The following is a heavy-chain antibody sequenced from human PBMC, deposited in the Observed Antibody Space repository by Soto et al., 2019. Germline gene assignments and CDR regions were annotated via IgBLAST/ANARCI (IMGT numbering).Heavy chain of an antibody. CDR3: ATEGYCSSTSCYNYYYYMDV. CDR2: ISSSSSTI. J-gene: IGHJ6*03. Sequence: EVQLVESGGGLVQPGGSLRLSCAASGFTFRSYSMNWVRQAPGKGLERGSYISSSSSTIDYADSVKGRFTISRDNAKNSLYLQRNSLRAEDTAVYYCATEGYCSSTSCYNYYYYMDVWVKGTTVTVSS. CDR1: GFTFRSYS. D-gene: IGHD2-2*02. V-gene: IGHV3-48*01.